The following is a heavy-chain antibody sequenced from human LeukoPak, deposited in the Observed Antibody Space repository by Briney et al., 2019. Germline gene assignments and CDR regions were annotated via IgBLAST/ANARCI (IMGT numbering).Heavy chain of an antibody. CDR3: ARVVYSHYWPEGMDV. D-gene: IGHD4-11*01. J-gene: IGHJ6*02. CDR1: GDSISSYY. Sequence: SETLSLTCTVSGDSISSYYWSWIRQPPGKGLEWICYIYNSETTNYNPSHESRVTISEDTSKNQFSLMLTSVTAADTAVYYCARVVYSHYWPEGMDVWGQGTTVTVSS. V-gene: IGHV4-59*01. CDR2: IYNSETT.